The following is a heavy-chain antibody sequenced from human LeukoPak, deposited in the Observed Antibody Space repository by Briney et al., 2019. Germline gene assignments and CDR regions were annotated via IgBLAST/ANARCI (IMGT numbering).Heavy chain of an antibody. D-gene: IGHD3-22*01. CDR2: ISGTGITI. CDR1: GLTFCDDY. J-gene: IGHJ4*02. CDR3: AVQITKIVVVPYFCY. Sequence: TPRLSSAASGLTFCDDYMTRIRQAPGTGLEWGSSISGTGITIYSEDSVRGRFTVSRDNARNSLFLKMNSLRAEDTAVYYCAVQITKIVVVPYFCYWGQGTLVTVSS. V-gene: IGHV3-11*04.